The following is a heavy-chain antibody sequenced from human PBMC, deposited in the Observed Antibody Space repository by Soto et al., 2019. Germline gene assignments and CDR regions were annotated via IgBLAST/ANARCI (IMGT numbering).Heavy chain of an antibody. J-gene: IGHJ4*02. CDR1: GFTFSSYV. D-gene: IGHD3-22*01. CDR2: ISYDGSNK. CDR3: VYYYDSSGYWEFDY. Sequence: GGSLRLSCAASGFTFSSYVMHWVRQSPGKGLEWVAVISYDGSNKYYADSVKGRFTISRDNSKNTLYLQMNSLRAEDTAVYYCVYYYDSSGYWEFDYWGQGTLVTVSS. V-gene: IGHV3-30*03.